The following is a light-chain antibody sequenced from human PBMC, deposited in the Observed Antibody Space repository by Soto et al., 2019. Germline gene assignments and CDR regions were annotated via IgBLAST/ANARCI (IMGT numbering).Light chain of an antibody. J-gene: IGLJ3*02. CDR1: NSDVGAYNH. CDR2: DVN. V-gene: IGLV2-11*01. Sequence: QSALTQPRSVSGSPGQSVTISCTGSNSDVGAYNHVSWYQQLPGKAPKLIIYDVNKRPSGVPDRFSGSKSGNTASLTISGLQAADESDYHCCSHKGSFAWVFGGGTKVTVL. CDR3: CSHKGSFAWV.